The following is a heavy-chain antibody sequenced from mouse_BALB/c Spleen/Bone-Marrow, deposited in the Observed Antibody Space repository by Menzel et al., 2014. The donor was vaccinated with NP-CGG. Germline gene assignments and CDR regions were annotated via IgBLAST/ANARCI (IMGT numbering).Heavy chain of an antibody. CDR3: ARPYYYGSSHAWFAY. D-gene: IGHD1-1*01. Sequence: QVQLQQSGTELMKPGASVMISCKATGYTFSSYWIEWVKQRPGHGLEWIGEISPGIGITNYNEKFKGKATFTADTSSNTAYMQLSSLTSEDSAVYYCARPYYYGSSHAWFAYWGQGTLVTVSA. CDR2: ISPGIGIT. J-gene: IGHJ3*01. V-gene: IGHV1-9*01. CDR1: GYTFSSYW.